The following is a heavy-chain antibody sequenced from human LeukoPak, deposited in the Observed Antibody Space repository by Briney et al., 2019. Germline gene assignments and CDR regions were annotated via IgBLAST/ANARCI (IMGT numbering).Heavy chain of an antibody. CDR2: IYHSGST. J-gene: IGHJ3*02. CDR1: GYSISSGYY. CDR3: ARDWVYDYVWGSYRPQGAFDI. Sequence: SETLSLTCTVSGYSISSGYYWGWIRQPPGKGLEWIGSIYHSGSTYYNPSLKSRVTISVDTSKNQFSLKLSSVTAADTAVYYCARDWVYDYVWGSYRPQGAFDIWGQGTMVTVSS. V-gene: IGHV4-38-2*02. D-gene: IGHD3-16*02.